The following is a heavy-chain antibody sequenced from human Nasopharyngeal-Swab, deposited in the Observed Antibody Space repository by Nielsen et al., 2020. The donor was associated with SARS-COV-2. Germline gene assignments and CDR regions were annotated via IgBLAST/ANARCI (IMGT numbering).Heavy chain of an antibody. CDR1: GGSISSYY. CDR3: ASDSGYSSPDAVDI. D-gene: IGHD6-13*01. CDR2: IYYSGST. J-gene: IGHJ3*02. V-gene: IGHV4-59*01. Sequence: SETLSLTCTVSGGSISSYYWSWIRQPPGKGLEWIGYIYYSGSTNYNPSLKSRVTISVDTSKNQFSLKLSSVTAADTAVYYCASDSGYSSPDAVDIWGQGTMVTVSS.